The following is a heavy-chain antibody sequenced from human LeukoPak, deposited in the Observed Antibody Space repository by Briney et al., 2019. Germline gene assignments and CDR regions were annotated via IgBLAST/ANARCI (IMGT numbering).Heavy chain of an antibody. V-gene: IGHV3-64*05. Sequence: QPGGSLRLSCSVSGFTFSNYAMHWVRQAPGKGLEYVSGISSNGGRTYYADPVKGRFTISRDNSKNTMYVQMSTLRVEDTAVYYCVKDPHSSGRYYFDYWGQGTLVTVSS. CDR3: VKDPHSSGRYYFDY. J-gene: IGHJ4*02. CDR1: GFTFSNYA. D-gene: IGHD6-19*01. CDR2: ISSNGGRT.